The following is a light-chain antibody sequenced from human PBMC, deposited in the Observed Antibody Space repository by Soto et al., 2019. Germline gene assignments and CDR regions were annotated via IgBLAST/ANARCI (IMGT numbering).Light chain of an antibody. CDR3: QLWDSRTDHWV. Sequence: SYELAQPPSVSVAPGQTAEMPCGGNNIGTKSVHWYQQKPGQAPVLVVYAHSDRPSGIPERFSGSVSGNTSTLTIISVEAGDEADYYCQLWDSRTDHWVFGGGTQLTVL. CDR2: AHS. V-gene: IGLV3-21*02. CDR1: NIGTKS. J-gene: IGLJ3*02.